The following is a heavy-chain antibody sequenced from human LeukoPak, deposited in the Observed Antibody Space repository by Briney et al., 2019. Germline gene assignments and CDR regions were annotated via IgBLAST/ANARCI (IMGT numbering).Heavy chain of an antibody. CDR3: AKGDDYYGSGSNDY. CDR2: ISGSGGST. CDR1: GFTFSSYA. V-gene: IGHV3-23*01. D-gene: IGHD3-10*01. Sequence: GGSLRLSCAASGFTFSSYAMSWVRQAPGKGLEWVSAISGSGGSTYYADFVKGRFTISRDNSKNTLYLQMNSLRAEDTAVYYCAKGDDYYGSGSNDYWGQGTLVTVSS. J-gene: IGHJ4*02.